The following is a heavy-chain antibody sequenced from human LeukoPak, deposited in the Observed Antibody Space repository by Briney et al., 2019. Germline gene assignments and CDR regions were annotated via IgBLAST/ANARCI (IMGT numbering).Heavy chain of an antibody. CDR2: MNPNSGNT. CDR1: VYTLTSYY. D-gene: IGHD3-22*01. V-gene: IGHV1-8*01. Sequence: ASVNVSCKASVYTLTSYYINWVRQATAPGLEWMGWMNPNSGNTGYAQKFQGRVTMTMNTSISTAYMALSSLRSEDTDVYYCARGYYYDSSGYYAAWGQGTLVTVSS. J-gene: IGHJ4*02. CDR3: ARGYYYDSSGYYAA.